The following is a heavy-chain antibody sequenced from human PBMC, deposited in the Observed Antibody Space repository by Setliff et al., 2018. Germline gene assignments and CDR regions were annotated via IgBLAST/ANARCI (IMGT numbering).Heavy chain of an antibody. CDR2: VYWDGDQ. CDR3: ALRRGNEWHLVRWFDP. CDR1: GFSLNTTGEG. J-gene: IGHJ5*02. V-gene: IGHV2-5*02. D-gene: IGHD6-6*01. Sequence: SGPTLVNPTPPLTLTCTFSGFSLNTTGEGVGWIRQPPGKALEWLALVYWDGDQRYSPSLNSRLSITKDSSKSQVFLTMTNMDPVDTATYYCALRRGNEWHLVRWFDPWGPGIQVT.